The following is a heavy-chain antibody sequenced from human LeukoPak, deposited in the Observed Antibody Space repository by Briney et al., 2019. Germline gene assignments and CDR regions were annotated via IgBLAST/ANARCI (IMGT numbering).Heavy chain of an antibody. V-gene: IGHV4-59*08. CDR3: ARQPGGTAAFDI. D-gene: IGHD1-14*01. CDR2: IYYTGGET. J-gene: IGHJ3*02. CDR1: GGSINSYY. Sequence: PSETLSLTCTLSGGSINSYYSSWIRQPPGKGLEWIGYIYYTGGETNYNPSLKSRLTISVDTSNNKFSLMLTSVTAADTAVYYCARQPGGTAAFDIWAQGTMVTVSS.